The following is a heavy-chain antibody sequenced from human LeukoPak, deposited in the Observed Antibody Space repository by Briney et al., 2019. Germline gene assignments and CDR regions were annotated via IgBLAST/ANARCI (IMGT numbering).Heavy chain of an antibody. CDR1: GGSISDSTYY. V-gene: IGHV4-39*07. J-gene: IGHJ5*02. CDR3: ARAHSSGWPHMFDP. D-gene: IGHD6-19*01. Sequence: PSETLSLTCTVSGGSISDSTYYWGWIRRPPGKGLEWIGSIYYSGNTYYNPSLKSRVTISVDKSKNQFSLKVSSVTAADTAVYYCARAHSSGWPHMFDPWGQGTLVTVPS. CDR2: IYYSGNT.